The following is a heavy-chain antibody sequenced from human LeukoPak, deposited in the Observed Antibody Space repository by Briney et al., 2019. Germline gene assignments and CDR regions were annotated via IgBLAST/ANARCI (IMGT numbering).Heavy chain of an antibody. J-gene: IGHJ4*02. V-gene: IGHV3-30*18. CDR1: GFTFSSYG. Sequence: GGSLRLSCAASGFTFSSYGMHWVRQAPGKGLEWVAVISYDGSNKYYADSVKGRLTISRDNSKNTLYLQMNSLRAEDTAVYYCAKDGYDSSGFDYWGQGTLVTVSS. D-gene: IGHD3-22*01. CDR3: AKDGYDSSGFDY. CDR2: ISYDGSNK.